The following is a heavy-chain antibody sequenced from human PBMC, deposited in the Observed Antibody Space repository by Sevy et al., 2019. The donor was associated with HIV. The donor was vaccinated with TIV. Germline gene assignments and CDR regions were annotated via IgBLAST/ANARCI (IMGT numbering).Heavy chain of an antibody. CDR2: ISYDGSNK. CDR3: ARARAIVVVTAADY. D-gene: IGHD2-21*02. J-gene: IGHJ4*02. CDR1: GFTFSSYA. V-gene: IGHV3-30-3*01. Sequence: GGSLRLSCAASGFTFSSYAMHWVRQAPGKGLEWVAVISYDGSNKYYADSVKGRFTISRDNSKNTLYLQMNSLRAEDTAVYYYARARAIVVVTAADYWGQGTLVTVSS.